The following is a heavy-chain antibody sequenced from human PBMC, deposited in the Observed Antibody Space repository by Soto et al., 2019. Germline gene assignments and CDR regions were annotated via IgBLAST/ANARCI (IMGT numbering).Heavy chain of an antibody. D-gene: IGHD2-15*01. J-gene: IGHJ5*02. CDR1: GYTFTSYG. Sequence: ASVKVSCKASGYTFTSYGISWVRQAPGQGLEWMGWISAYNGNTNYAQKLQGRVTMTTDTSTSTAYMELRSLRSDDTAVYYCARDLPRYCSGGSCLDWFDPWGQGTLVTV. CDR2: ISAYNGNT. V-gene: IGHV1-18*01. CDR3: ARDLPRYCSGGSCLDWFDP.